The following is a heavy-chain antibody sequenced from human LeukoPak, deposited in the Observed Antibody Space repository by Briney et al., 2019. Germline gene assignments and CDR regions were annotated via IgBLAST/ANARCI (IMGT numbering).Heavy chain of an antibody. CDR2: TYFGGTT. D-gene: IGHD5-24*01. V-gene: IGHV3-53*01. Sequence: GGSLRLSCVASGFAINTNYMNWVRQAPGKELEWVSITYFGGTTYYADSVKGRFTISRDNSKNTLYLQMNSLRADDTAVYYCARDSEGDGYNFDTWGRGTLVTVSS. CDR3: ARDSEGDGYNFDT. CDR1: GFAINTNY. J-gene: IGHJ5*02.